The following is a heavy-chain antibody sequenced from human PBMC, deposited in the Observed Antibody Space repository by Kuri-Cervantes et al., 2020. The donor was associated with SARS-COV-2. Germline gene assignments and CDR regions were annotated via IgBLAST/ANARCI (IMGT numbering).Heavy chain of an antibody. CDR2: VYKSGSS. J-gene: IGHJ6*03. Sequence: SETLSLTCIVSGASISNHYWTWIRQPPGKGLEWIGDVYKSGSSNSNPSLKSRVTISLDTSKNQFSLKLSSVTAADTAVYYCARAQYSSSWSEGYYYYMDVWGKGTTVTVSS. V-gene: IGHV4-59*11. CDR1: GASISNHY. D-gene: IGHD6-13*01. CDR3: ARAQYSSSWSEGYYYYMDV.